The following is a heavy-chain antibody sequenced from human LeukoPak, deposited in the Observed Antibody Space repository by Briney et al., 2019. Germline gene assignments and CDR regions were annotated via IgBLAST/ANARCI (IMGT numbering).Heavy chain of an antibody. D-gene: IGHD4-17*01. J-gene: IGHJ3*02. CDR3: ARAGHGDYGDYGTGI. CDR1: GGSISSYY. Sequence: TSETLSLTCTVSGGSISSYYWSWIRQPPGKGLEWIGYIYYSGSTNYNPSLKSRVTISVDKSKNQFSLKLSSVTAADTAVYYCARAGHGDYGDYGTGIWGQGTMVTVSS. V-gene: IGHV4-59*12. CDR2: IYYSGST.